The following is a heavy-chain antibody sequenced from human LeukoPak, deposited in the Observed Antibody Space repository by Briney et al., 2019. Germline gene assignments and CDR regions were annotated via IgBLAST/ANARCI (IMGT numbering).Heavy chain of an antibody. J-gene: IGHJ3*02. CDR1: GNTFSSYD. V-gene: IGHV1-8*01. CDR3: ARAFSSGYHSYDAFDM. D-gene: IGHD3-22*01. Sequence: ASVKVSCKASGNTFSSYDMNWVRQATGQGLEGMGWMNPNSGNTGYAQKFQGRVTMTRNNTIPTAYMELSSLRSEDTAVYYCARAFSSGYHSYDAFDMWGRGTVVTVSS. CDR2: MNPNSGNT.